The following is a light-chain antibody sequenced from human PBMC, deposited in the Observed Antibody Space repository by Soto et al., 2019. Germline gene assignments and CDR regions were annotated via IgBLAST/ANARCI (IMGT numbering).Light chain of an antibody. Sequence: DIQMTQAPSSLSASVGDRVTITCRASQSILNFLSWYQQKPLKAPKLLIYAASDLQTGVPSRFSGSGSGTDFTLTISSLQPEDFATYYCQQSYTSPPTFGQGTKLEIK. V-gene: IGKV1-39*01. J-gene: IGKJ2*01. CDR2: AAS. CDR1: QSILNF. CDR3: QQSYTSPPT.